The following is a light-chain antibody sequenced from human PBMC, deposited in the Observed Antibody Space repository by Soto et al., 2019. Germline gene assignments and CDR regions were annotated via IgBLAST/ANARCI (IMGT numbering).Light chain of an antibody. CDR1: QSVNSN. J-gene: IGKJ4*01. CDR2: GTS. V-gene: IGKV3-15*01. Sequence: ERVMTQSPASLSLSPGERATLSCRASQSVNSNLAWYQQKAGQAPRLLIYGTSTRATGIPARFSGSGSGTDFTLTISSLQPEDVATYYCQKYNSAPLTFGGGTKVDIK. CDR3: QKYNSAPLT.